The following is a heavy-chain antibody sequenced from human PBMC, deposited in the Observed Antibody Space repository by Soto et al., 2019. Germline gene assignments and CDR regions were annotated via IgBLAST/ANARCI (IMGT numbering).Heavy chain of an antibody. CDR1: RGSTSSYY. D-gene: IGHD2-15*01. J-gene: IGHJ5*01. CDR2: IYYSGST. CDR3: ARAAHCGGGTCYSGLDWFDS. V-gene: IGHV4-59*12. Sequence: TLSITCAFCRGSTSSYYWSWIRQTPGKGLEWIGYIYYSGSTNSNPSLKSRVIISIDTSNNQFSLRLSSVTAADTAVYYCARAAHCGGGTCYSGLDWFDSWGQGTLVTVSS.